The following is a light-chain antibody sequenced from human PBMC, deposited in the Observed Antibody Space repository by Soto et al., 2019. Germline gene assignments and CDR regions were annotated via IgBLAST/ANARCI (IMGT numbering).Light chain of an antibody. CDR3: QQYDNLPLT. V-gene: IGKV1-33*01. CDR2: DAS. CDR1: QDIRNS. Sequence: DIQMTQSPSSLSASVGDRVTITCQASQDIRNSLNWYQQKPGKAPKLLIFDASDLETGVPSRFSGSGSGTDFTFTISSLPPEDIATYYCQQYDNLPLTFGGGTKVEIK. J-gene: IGKJ4*01.